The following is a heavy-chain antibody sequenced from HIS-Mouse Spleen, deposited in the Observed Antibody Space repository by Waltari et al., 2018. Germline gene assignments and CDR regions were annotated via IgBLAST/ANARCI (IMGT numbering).Heavy chain of an antibody. Sequence: QVQLVQSGAEVKKPGASVKVSCKASGYTFTGYYMHWVRQAPGQGLEWMGWINPNRGGTNYAKKFQGRVTRTRDTSISTAYMELSRLRSDDTAVYYCAREGELRIHRYWGQGTLVTVSS. J-gene: IGHJ4*02. D-gene: IGHD1-7*01. V-gene: IGHV1-2*02. CDR1: GYTFTGYY. CDR3: AREGELRIHRY. CDR2: INPNRGGT.